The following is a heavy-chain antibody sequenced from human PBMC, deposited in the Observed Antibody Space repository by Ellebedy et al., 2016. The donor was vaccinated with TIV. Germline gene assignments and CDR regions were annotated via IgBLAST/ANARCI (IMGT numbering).Heavy chain of an antibody. CDR1: GFTFSTYW. V-gene: IGHV3-7*01. J-gene: IGHJ4*02. CDR3: TRDCTDGVCYATAY. CDR2: LNQDGSEK. D-gene: IGHD2-8*01. Sequence: GGSLRLXXAASGFTFSTYWMTWVRQAPGKGLEWVATLNQDGSEKFYVDSVKGRFTISRHNAKSSLYLQMNGLRAEDTAVYYCTRDCTDGVCYATAYWGQGTPVTVSS.